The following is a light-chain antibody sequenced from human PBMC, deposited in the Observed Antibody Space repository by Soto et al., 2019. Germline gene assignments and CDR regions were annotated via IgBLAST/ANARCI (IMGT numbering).Light chain of an antibody. J-gene: IGLJ2*01. Sequence: QSVLTQPPSVSGAPGQRVTISCTGSSSNIGAGYDVHWYQQLPGTAPKLLIYGNSNRPSGVPDRFSGSKSGNSASLAITGLQAEDEADYYCQSYDSSLSGSTVFGGGTKLTVL. CDR2: GNS. V-gene: IGLV1-40*01. CDR3: QSYDSSLSGSTV. CDR1: SSNIGAGYD.